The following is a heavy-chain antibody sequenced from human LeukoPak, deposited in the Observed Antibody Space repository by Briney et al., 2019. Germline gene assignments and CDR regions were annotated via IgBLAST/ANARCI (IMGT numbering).Heavy chain of an antibody. CDR2: ISAYNGNT. CDR3: ARESPVDYYDSSGSHYYYYYGMDV. Sequence: ASVKVSCKASGYTFTSYGISWVRQAPGQGLEWMGWISAYNGNTNYAQKLQGRVTMTTDTSTRTAYMELRSLRSDDTAVYYCARESPVDYYDSSGSHYYYYYGMDVWGQGTTVTVSS. V-gene: IGHV1-18*01. D-gene: IGHD3-22*01. J-gene: IGHJ6*02. CDR1: GYTFTSYG.